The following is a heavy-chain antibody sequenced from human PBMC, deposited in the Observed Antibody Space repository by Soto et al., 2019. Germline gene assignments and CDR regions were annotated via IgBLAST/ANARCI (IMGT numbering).Heavy chain of an antibody. D-gene: IGHD5-18*01. J-gene: IGHJ4*02. Sequence: TLSLTCTVSGGSISSGGYYWSWIRQHPGKGLEWIGYIYYSGSTYYNPSLKSRVTISVDTSKNQFSLKLSSVTAADTAVYYCARGFRGYSYGFAPPFDYWGQGTLVTVSS. CDR1: GGSISSGGYY. V-gene: IGHV4-31*03. CDR2: IYYSGST. CDR3: ARGFRGYSYGFAPPFDY.